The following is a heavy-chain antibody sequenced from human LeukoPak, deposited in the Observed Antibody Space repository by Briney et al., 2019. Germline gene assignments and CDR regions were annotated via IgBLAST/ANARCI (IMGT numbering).Heavy chain of an antibody. CDR3: ARAKNYYDSSGYYYRVYHYYMDV. V-gene: IGHV4-34*01. J-gene: IGHJ6*03. CDR2: INHSGST. D-gene: IGHD3-22*01. Sequence: PSETLSLTCAVYGGSFSGYYWSWIRQPPGKGLEWIGEINHSGSTNYNPSLKSRVTISVDTSKNQFSLKLSSVTAADTAVYYCARAKNYYDSSGYYYRVYHYYMDVWGKGTTVTVSS. CDR1: GGSFSGYY.